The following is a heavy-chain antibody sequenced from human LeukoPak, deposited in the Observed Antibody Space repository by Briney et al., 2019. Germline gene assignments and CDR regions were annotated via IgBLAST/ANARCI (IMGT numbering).Heavy chain of an antibody. CDR1: GFTFDGYA. Sequence: PGRSLRLSCAASGFTFDGYAMHWVRQAPGKGLGSVSGISWNSGSIGYADSVKGRFTISRDNAKKSLYLQMNSLRAEDMALYYCAKDIRAEYRYGLQSDYWGQGTLVTVSS. CDR2: ISWNSGSI. CDR3: AKDIRAEYRYGLQSDY. D-gene: IGHD5-18*01. V-gene: IGHV3-9*03. J-gene: IGHJ4*02.